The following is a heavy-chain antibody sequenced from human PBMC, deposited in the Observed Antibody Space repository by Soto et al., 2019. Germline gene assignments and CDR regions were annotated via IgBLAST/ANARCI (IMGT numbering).Heavy chain of an antibody. D-gene: IGHD5-18*01. Sequence: QVQLVESGGGVVQPGRSPRLSCAASGFTFRGYGMYWVRQAPGRGLEWVALISYDGSIKYYADSVRGRFTISRDNSKNTLYLQMNSLRAEDTAVYYCANSEYSRYKNIDVWGQGTTVTVSS. CDR2: ISYDGSIK. V-gene: IGHV3-30*18. J-gene: IGHJ6*02. CDR1: GFTFRGYG. CDR3: ANSEYSRYKNIDV.